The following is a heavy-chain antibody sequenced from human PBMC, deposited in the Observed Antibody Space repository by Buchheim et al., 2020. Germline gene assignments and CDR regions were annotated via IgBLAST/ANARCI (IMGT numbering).Heavy chain of an antibody. J-gene: IGHJ6*02. CDR1: GFTFSDYY. CDR2: ISSSSSYT. V-gene: IGHV3-11*06. Sequence: QVQLVESGGGLVKPGGSLRLSCAASGFTFSDYYMSWIRQAPGKGLEWVSYISSSSSYTNYADSVKGRFTISRDNAKNSLYPQMNSLRAEDTAVYYCARDGVAGWPNYYYYYGMDVWGQGTT. D-gene: IGHD6-19*01. CDR3: ARDGVAGWPNYYYYYGMDV.